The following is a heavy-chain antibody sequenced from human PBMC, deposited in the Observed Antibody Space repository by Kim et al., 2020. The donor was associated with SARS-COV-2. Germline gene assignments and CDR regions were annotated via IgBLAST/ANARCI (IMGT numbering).Heavy chain of an antibody. CDR3: ARDWEYDIWTSLGSFDI. Sequence: GGSLRLSCAASGFTFSSYAMHWVRQAPGKGLEWVAVISYDGSNKYYADSVKGRFTISRDNSKNTLYLQMNSLRAEDTAVYYCARDWEYDIWTSLGSFDI. CDR2: ISYDGSNK. V-gene: IGHV3-30*04. D-gene: IGHD3-9*01. J-gene: IGHJ3*02. CDR1: GFTFSSYA.